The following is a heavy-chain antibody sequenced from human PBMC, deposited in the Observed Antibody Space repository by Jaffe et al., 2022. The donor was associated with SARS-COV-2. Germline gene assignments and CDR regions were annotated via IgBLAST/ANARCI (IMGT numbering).Heavy chain of an antibody. CDR2: MNPNSGNT. D-gene: IGHD3-10*01. J-gene: IGHJ4*02. V-gene: IGHV1-8*01. CDR3: ARVAPITMVRGAHLGY. Sequence: QVQLVQSGAEVKKPGASVKVSCKASGYTFTSYDINWVRQATGQGLEWMGWMNPNSGNTGYAQKFQGRVTMTRNTSISTAYMELSSLRSEDTAVYYCARVAPITMVRGAHLGYWGQGTLVTVSS. CDR1: GYTFTSYD.